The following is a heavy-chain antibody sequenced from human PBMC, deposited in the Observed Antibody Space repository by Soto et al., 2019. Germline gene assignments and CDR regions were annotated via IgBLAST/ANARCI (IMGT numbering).Heavy chain of an antibody. CDR2: IYYSGST. J-gene: IGHJ6*02. D-gene: IGHD2-21*02. CDR1: GGSLNRGGYY. Sequence: PSETLSLPCTVSGGSLNRGGYYWAVIRQHPGKGLEWIGYIYYSGSTYYNPSLKSRVTISVDTSKNQFSLKLSSVTAADTAVYYCARVCGGDCHYGMDVWGQGTTVTVSS. CDR3: ARVCGGDCHYGMDV. V-gene: IGHV4-31*03.